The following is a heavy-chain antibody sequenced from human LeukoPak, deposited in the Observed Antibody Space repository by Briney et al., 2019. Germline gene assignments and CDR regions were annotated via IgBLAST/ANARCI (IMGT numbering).Heavy chain of an antibody. D-gene: IGHD2-21*02. CDR1: GFTFREYD. CDR3: ARGGSLCDASYSYYLDV. CDR2: IDSAGDR. V-gene: IGHV3-13*01. J-gene: IGHJ6*03. Sequence: GRSLRLSCAASGFTFREYDMHSVRHASGQGLEWVSAIDSAGDRGYPVSVKGRVAISRENRQKSFFLQMNNLRAEDAAVYYCARGGSLCDASYSYYLDVWGKGTRVTVSS.